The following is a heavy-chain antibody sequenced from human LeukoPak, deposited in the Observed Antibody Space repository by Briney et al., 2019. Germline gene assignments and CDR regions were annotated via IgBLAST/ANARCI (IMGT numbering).Heavy chain of an antibody. J-gene: IGHJ4*02. CDR1: RFIHSSYV. CDR3: TKRISYDDSLARRTIGY. CDR2: MSERGCST. D-gene: IGHD3-22*01. Sequence: GGSLSLLCAVWRFIHSSYVVIGVRQAPGRGREGVSSMSERGCSTYYADSVEARFTISRDNYKSTLYVQVDSRRAGDTGLLYCTKRISYDDSLARRTIGYWGQGALVTVSS. V-gene: IGHV3-23*01.